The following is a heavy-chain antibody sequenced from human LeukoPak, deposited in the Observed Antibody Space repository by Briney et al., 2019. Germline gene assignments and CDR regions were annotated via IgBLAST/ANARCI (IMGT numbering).Heavy chain of an antibody. V-gene: IGHV1-18*01. CDR2: INAYNGNT. CDR1: GYTFTSYH. CDR3: ARAKTTVTTPFDY. J-gene: IGHJ4*02. D-gene: IGHD4-17*01. Sequence: ASVKVSCKASGYTFTSYHMHWARQAPGQGLEWIVWINAYNGNTNYAQKLQGRVTMTTDTSTSTAHMELRSLRSDDTAVYYCARAKTTVTTPFDYWGQGTLVTVSS.